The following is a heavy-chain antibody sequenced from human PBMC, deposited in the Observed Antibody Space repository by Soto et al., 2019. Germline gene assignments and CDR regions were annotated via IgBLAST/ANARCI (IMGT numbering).Heavy chain of an antibody. CDR2: MNPNSGNT. D-gene: IGHD4-4*01. CDR3: ARGLYSNYASNYYYYYYMDV. CDR1: GYTFTSYD. V-gene: IGHV1-8*01. Sequence: ASVKVSCKASGYTFTSYDINWVRQATGQGLEWMGWMNPNSGNTGYAQKFQGRVTMTRNTSISTAYMEPSSLRSEDTAVYYCARGLYSNYASNYYYYYYMDVWGKGTTVTVSS. J-gene: IGHJ6*03.